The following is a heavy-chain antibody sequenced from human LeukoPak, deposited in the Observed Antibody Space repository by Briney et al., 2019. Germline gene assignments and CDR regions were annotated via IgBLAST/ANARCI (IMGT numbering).Heavy chain of an antibody. CDR1: GGSISSSSYY. V-gene: IGHV4-39*07. CDR2: IYYSGST. Sequence: RSSETLSLTCTVSGGSISSSSYYWGWIRQPPGKGLEWIGSIYYSGSTYYNPSLKSRVTISVDTSKNQFSLKLSSVTAADTAVYYCARVRFTVTEIDYWGQGTLVTVSS. J-gene: IGHJ4*02. D-gene: IGHD4-11*01. CDR3: ARVRFTVTEIDY.